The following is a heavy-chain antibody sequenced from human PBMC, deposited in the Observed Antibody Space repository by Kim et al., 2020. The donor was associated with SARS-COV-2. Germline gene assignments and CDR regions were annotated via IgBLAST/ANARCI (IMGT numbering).Heavy chain of an antibody. D-gene: IGHD3-22*01. V-gene: IGHV3-15*01. CDR1: GFTFSNAW. J-gene: IGHJ4*02. CDR3: TTDNTMIVVGRKQGVDY. Sequence: GGSLRLSCAASGFTFSNAWMSWVRQAPGKGLEWVGRIKSKTDGGTTDYAAPVKGRFTISRDDSKNTLYLQMNSLKTEDTAVYYCTTDNTMIVVGRKQGVDYWGQGTLVTVSS. CDR2: IKSKTDGGTT.